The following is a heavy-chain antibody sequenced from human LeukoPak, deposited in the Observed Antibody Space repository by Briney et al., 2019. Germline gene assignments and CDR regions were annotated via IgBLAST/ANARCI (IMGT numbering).Heavy chain of an antibody. Sequence: KPSETLSLTCAVSGGSISSGGYSWSWIRQPPGKGLEWIGYIYHSGSTYYNPSLKSRVTISVDRSKNQFSLKLSSVTATDTAVYYCARDGVRGAFDIWGQGTMVTVSS. D-gene: IGHD3-3*01. CDR1: GGSISSGGYS. CDR3: ARDGVRGAFDI. CDR2: IYHSGST. J-gene: IGHJ3*02. V-gene: IGHV4-30-2*01.